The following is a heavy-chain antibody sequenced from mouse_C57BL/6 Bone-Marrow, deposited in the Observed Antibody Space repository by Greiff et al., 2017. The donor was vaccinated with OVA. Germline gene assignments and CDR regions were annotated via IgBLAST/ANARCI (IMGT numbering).Heavy chain of an antibody. CDR2: ILPGSGST. J-gene: IGHJ4*01. CDR3: ARVRMAQATYYYAMDY. V-gene: IGHV1-9*01. Sequence: QVQLQQSGAELMKPGASVKLSCKATGYTFTGYWIEWVKQRPGHGLEWIGEILPGSGSTNYNEKFKGKATFTADTSSNTAYMQLSSLTTEDSAIYYCARVRMAQATYYYAMDYWGQGTSVTVSS. D-gene: IGHD3-2*02. CDR1: GYTFTGYW.